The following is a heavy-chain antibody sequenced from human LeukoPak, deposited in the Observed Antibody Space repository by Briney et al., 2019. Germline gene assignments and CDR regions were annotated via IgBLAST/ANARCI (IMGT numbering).Heavy chain of an antibody. J-gene: IGHJ4*02. Sequence: PGGSLRLSCAASGFALGDYSMNWVRQAPGKGLEWISHIWNTGRTTYYADSVKGRFTISRDTAKNLLFLQMDSLRVEDTATYYCATEGGSGSYSVHWGQGTVVTVSS. CDR3: ATEGGSGSYSVH. CDR2: IWNTGRTT. D-gene: IGHD3-10*01. V-gene: IGHV3-48*04. CDR1: GFALGDYS.